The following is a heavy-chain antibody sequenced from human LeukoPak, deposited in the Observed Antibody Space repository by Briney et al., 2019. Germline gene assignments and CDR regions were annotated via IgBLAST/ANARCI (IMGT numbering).Heavy chain of an antibody. V-gene: IGHV4-59*01. CDR1: GGSISSYY. Sequence: PLETLSLTCTVSGGSISSYYWSWIRQPPGKGLEWIGYIDYSGSTNYNPSLKSRVTISVDTSKNQFSLKLSSVTAADTAVYYCARDRGAGTRIYYYCYGMDVGGQGTTVTVSS. J-gene: IGHJ6*02. CDR2: IDYSGST. D-gene: IGHD1-1*01. CDR3: ARDRGAGTRIYYYCYGMDV.